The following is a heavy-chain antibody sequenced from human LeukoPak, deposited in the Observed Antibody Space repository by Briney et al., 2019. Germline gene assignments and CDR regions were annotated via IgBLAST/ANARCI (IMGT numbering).Heavy chain of an antibody. J-gene: IGHJ2*01. CDR2: INHSGST. Sequence: KTSETLSLTCAVYGGSFSGYYWSWIRQPPGKGLEWIGEINHSGSTNYNPSLKSRVTISVDTSKNQFSLKLSSVTAADTAVYYCARDPSGYYDSSGYYRSKRLRWYFDLWGRGTLVTVSS. V-gene: IGHV4-34*01. D-gene: IGHD3-22*01. CDR3: ARDPSGYYDSSGYYRSKRLRWYFDL. CDR1: GGSFSGYY.